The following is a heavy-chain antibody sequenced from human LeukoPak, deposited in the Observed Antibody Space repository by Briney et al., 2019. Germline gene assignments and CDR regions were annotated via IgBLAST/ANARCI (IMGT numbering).Heavy chain of an antibody. D-gene: IGHD2-2*01. CDR3: AKYESPSIVVVPAAFDY. CDR1: GFTFSSYA. Sequence: LGGSLRLSCAASGFTFSSYAMSWVRQAPGKGLEWVSAISGSGGSTYYADSVKGRFTISRDNSKNTLYLQMNSLRAEDTAVYYCAKYESPSIVVVPAAFDYWGQGTLVTVSS. J-gene: IGHJ4*02. V-gene: IGHV3-23*01. CDR2: ISGSGGST.